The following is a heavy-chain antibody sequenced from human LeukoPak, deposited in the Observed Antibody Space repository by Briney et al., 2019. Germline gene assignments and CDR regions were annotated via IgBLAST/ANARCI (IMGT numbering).Heavy chain of an antibody. Sequence: GGSLRLSCAASGFTFSSYAMSWVRQAPGKGLEWVSIISGSGGSKYYADSVKGRFTISRDNSKNTLYLTMTSLRAEDTAVYYCAKSHNNWFDPWGQGTLVTVSS. V-gene: IGHV3-23*01. J-gene: IGHJ5*02. CDR3: AKSHNNWFDP. CDR1: GFTFSSYA. CDR2: ISGSGGSK.